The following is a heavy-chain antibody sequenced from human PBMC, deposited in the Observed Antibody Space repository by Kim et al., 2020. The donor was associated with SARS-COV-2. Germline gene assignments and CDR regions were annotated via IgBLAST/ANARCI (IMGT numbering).Heavy chain of an antibody. D-gene: IGHD3-10*01. CDR1: GGSFSGYY. CDR2: INHSGST. J-gene: IGHJ3*02. CDR3: ARGPTAANYYGSGSYLRHRFAFDI. Sequence: SETLSLTCAVYGGSFSGYYWSWIRQPQGKGLEWIGEINHSGSTNYNPSLKSRVTISVDTSKNQFSLKLSSVTAADTAVYYCARGPTAANYYGSGSYLRHRFAFDIWGQGTMVTVSS. V-gene: IGHV4-34*01.